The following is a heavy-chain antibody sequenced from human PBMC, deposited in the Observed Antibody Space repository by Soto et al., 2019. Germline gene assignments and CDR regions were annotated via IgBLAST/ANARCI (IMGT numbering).Heavy chain of an antibody. CDR3: ASPVTTRRYPPMDV. V-gene: IGHV4-34*01. Sequence: QVQLQQWGAGLLKPSETLSLTCAVYGGYLNDYYWSWIRQPPGKGLEWIGEIDHSGSANYNPSLKSRVTISVDTSKNQFSLKLSSVTAADTAVYYCASPVTTRRYPPMDVWGQGTTVTVSS. CDR1: GGYLNDYY. CDR2: IDHSGSA. J-gene: IGHJ6*02. D-gene: IGHD4-17*01.